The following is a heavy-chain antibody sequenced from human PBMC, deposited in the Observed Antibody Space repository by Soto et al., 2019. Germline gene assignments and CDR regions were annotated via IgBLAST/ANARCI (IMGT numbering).Heavy chain of an antibody. CDR3: ARWVFDYYYYGMDV. V-gene: IGHV4-34*01. J-gene: IGHJ6*02. Sequence: PSETLSLTCAVYGGSFSGYYWTWIRQPPGTGLEWIGEINHSGSTNYNPSLKSRVTISVDTSKNQFSLKLTSVTAADTAVYYCARWVFDYYYYGMDVWGQGTTVTVSS. D-gene: IGHD3-3*01. CDR2: INHSGST. CDR1: GGSFSGYY.